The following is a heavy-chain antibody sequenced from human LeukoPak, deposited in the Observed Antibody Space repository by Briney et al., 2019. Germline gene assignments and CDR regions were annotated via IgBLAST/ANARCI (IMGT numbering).Heavy chain of an antibody. Sequence: GGSLRLSCAASGFTFSSYAMSWVRQAPGKGLEGVSVISGSGGSTYYADSVKGRLTISRDNSKNTLYLQMNSLRAEDTAVYYCAKDRIYDSSGYYPEGSDYWGQGTLVTVSS. V-gene: IGHV3-23*01. CDR2: ISGSGGST. CDR1: GFTFSSYA. D-gene: IGHD3-22*01. CDR3: AKDRIYDSSGYYPEGSDY. J-gene: IGHJ4*02.